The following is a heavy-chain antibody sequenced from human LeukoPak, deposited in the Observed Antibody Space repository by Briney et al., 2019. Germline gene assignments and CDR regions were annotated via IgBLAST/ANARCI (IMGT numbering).Heavy chain of an antibody. V-gene: IGHV4-30-2*01. CDR2: IYHSGST. D-gene: IGHD5-18*01. CDR3: ARATPDTAMDYYFDY. CDR1: GGSISSGGYS. Sequence: SETLSLTCAVSGGSISSGGYSWSWIRQPPGKGLEWIGYIYHSGSTYYNPSLKSRATISVDRSKNQFSLKLSSVTAADTAVYYCARATPDTAMDYYFDYWGQGTLVTVSS. J-gene: IGHJ4*02.